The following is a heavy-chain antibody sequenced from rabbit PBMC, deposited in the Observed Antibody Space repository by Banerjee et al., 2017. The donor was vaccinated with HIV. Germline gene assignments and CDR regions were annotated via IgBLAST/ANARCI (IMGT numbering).Heavy chain of an antibody. CDR2: IYTTSGST. D-gene: IGHD1-1*01. CDR3: AKSSAGHFSRLDL. CDR1: GIDFSSYYR. V-gene: IGHV1S43*01. J-gene: IGHJ3*01. Sequence: QQQLEESGGGLVKPGGTLTLTCKASGIDFSSYYRVCWVRQAPGRGLELIACIYTTSGSTWYASWVNGRFTISRSTSLNTVDLQMTSLTAADTATYFCAKSSAGHFSRLDLWGPGTLVTVS.